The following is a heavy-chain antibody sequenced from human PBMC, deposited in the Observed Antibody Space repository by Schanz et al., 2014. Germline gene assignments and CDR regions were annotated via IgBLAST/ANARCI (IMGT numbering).Heavy chain of an antibody. V-gene: IGHV3-33*08. CDR2: ISYDGSSK. CDR1: GFTFSNHA. Sequence: VHLLESGEGLVQPGGSLRLSCAASGFTFSNHALSWVRQAPGKGLEWVALISYDGSSKNHADSVQGRFTISRDNSKNALYLQMDSLRAEDTAVYYCARRHHFRSGPYYYYYMDVWGKGTTVTVSS. CDR3: ARRHHFRSGPYYYYYMDV. J-gene: IGHJ6*03. D-gene: IGHD3-3*02.